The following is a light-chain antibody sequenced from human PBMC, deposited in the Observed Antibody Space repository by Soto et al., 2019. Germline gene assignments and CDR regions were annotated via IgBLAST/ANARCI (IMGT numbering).Light chain of an antibody. CDR1: QSIRNY. Sequence: DIQLTQSPSSLSASVGDRVTITCRASQSIRNYLNWYQQKPGKAPELLIYAASGLQSGVPSRFSGSGYGTDFTLTISSLQTEDFATYYCQQTYSTPYTFGQGTKLEIK. J-gene: IGKJ2*01. CDR3: QQTYSTPYT. CDR2: AAS. V-gene: IGKV1-39*01.